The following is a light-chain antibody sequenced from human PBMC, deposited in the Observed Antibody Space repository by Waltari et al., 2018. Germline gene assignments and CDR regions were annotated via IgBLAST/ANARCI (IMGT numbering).Light chain of an antibody. V-gene: IGLV6-57*01. J-gene: IGLJ3*02. CDR1: SGSIASTY. CDR3: QSYDSSNQV. CDR2: EDN. Sequence: NFMLTQPHSVSESPGQTVTTSCTRSSGSIASTYVQWYQQRPGSSPTTVIYEDNQRPSGVPDRFSGSIDSSSNSASLTISGLKTEDEADYYCQSYDSSNQVFGGGTKLTVL.